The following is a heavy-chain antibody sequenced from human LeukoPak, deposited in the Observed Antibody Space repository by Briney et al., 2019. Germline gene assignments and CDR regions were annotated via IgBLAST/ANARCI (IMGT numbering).Heavy chain of an antibody. CDR3: AGSGGLTNQGAVFDY. Sequence: SETLSLTCIGSGDSITNHYWSLIRRPPGKGLEWIGYIYYSGSINYNPSLKSRVTISVDTSRNQFSMKLKYVTAADTAVYYCAGSGGLTNQGAVFDYWGPGTLVTVSS. D-gene: IGHD3-10*01. CDR1: GDSITNHY. V-gene: IGHV4-59*11. CDR2: IYYSGSI. J-gene: IGHJ4*02.